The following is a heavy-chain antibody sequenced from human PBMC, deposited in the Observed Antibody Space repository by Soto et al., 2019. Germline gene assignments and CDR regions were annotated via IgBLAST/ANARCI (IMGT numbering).Heavy chain of an antibody. J-gene: IGHJ4*02. V-gene: IGHV3-23*01. D-gene: IGHD6-13*01. CDR1: GFTFSSYA. CDR3: AKGGLPDTAMAGRLIAAAGTFDY. Sequence: GGSLRLSCAASGFTFSSYAMSWVRQAPGKGLEWVSAISGSGGSTYYADSVKGRFTISNDNSKNTLYLQMNSLRADDTAVYYCAKGGLPDTAMAGRLIAAAGTFDYWGQGTLVTVSS. CDR2: ISGSGGST.